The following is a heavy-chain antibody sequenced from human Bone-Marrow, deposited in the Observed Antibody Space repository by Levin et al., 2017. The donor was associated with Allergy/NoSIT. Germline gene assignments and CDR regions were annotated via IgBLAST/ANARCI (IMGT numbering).Heavy chain of an antibody. CDR2: VYPRDSNT. Sequence: GESLKISCKASGYTFATLWIGWMRQMPGKGLEWMGIVYPRDSNTRYSPYFRGQVTVSADKSINTAYLQWNSLEASDTAMYYCARLTGYFNQWVWFDSWGQGTLVTVSS. D-gene: IGHD2-15*01. CDR1: GYTFATLW. CDR3: ARLTGYFNQWVWFDS. J-gene: IGHJ5*01. V-gene: IGHV5-51*01.